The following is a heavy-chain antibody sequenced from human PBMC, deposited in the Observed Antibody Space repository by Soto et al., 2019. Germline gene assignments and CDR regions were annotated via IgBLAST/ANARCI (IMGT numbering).Heavy chain of an antibody. V-gene: IGHV3-21*06. CDR2: ISSTTNYI. CDR1: GFTFTRYS. CDR3: AREAEDLTSNFAY. J-gene: IGHJ4*02. Sequence: EVQLVESGGGLVKPGGSLRLSCAASGFTFTRYSMNWVRQAPGKGLGWVSSISSTTNYIYYGDSMKGRFTISRNNAKNSLYREMNSLRAEDTAVYYLAREAEDLTSNFAYWGQGPLVTVSS.